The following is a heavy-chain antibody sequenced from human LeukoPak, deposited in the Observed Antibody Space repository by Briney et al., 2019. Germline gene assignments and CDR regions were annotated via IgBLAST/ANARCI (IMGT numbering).Heavy chain of an antibody. CDR3: ARGLGATTGYYYGMDV. J-gene: IGHJ6*02. CDR2: MNPNSGNT. Sequence: ASVKVSCKASGYTFTSYDINWVRQATGQGLEWMGWMNPNSGNTGYAQKFQGRVTMTRNTSISTAYMELSSLRSEDTAVYYCARGLGATTGYYYGMDVWGQGTTVTVSS. D-gene: IGHD1-26*01. CDR1: GYTFTSYD. V-gene: IGHV1-8*01.